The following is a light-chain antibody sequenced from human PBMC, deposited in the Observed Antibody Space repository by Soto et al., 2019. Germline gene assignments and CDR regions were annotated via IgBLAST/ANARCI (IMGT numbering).Light chain of an antibody. CDR1: QSINKY. J-gene: IGKJ1*01. V-gene: IGKV1-39*01. CDR3: QQYNSYWT. Sequence: DIQMTQSPSSLSASVGDRVTITCRASQSINKYINWYQQKPGKAPNLLINGASSLQSGVPSRFSGSGSGTDFTLTISNLQPEDFATYYCQQYNSYWTFGQGTKVEIK. CDR2: GAS.